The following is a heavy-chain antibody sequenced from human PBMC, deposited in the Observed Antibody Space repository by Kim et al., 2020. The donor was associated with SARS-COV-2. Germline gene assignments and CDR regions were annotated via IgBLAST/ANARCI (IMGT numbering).Heavy chain of an antibody. J-gene: IGHJ4*02. D-gene: IGHD5-12*01. Sequence: SFQGQVTISADKSISTAYLQWSSLKASDTAMYYCARQAPAIYSGYDVFDYWGQGTLVTVSS. V-gene: IGHV5-51*01. CDR3: ARQAPAIYSGYDVFDY.